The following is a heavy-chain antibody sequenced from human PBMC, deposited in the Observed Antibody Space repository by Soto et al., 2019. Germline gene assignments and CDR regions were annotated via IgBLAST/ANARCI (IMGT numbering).Heavy chain of an antibody. CDR3: ARESAGSCRNNWSDP. CDR1: GGSISTYY. V-gene: IGHV4-59*01. Sequence: QVQLEESGPGLVKPSETLSLTCTVSGGSISTYYWSWVRQPPGKGLEWIGFAHYTGATYSNPSLRSRVTLPVQTSKQQLYRKLTSVTAADTAVYYCARESAGSCRNNWSDPWGQGTLVTVAS. D-gene: IGHD3-10*01. CDR2: AHYTGAT. J-gene: IGHJ5*02.